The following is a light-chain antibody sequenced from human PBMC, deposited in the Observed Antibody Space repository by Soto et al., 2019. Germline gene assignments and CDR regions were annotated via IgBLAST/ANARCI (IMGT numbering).Light chain of an antibody. V-gene: IGLV1-40*01. CDR1: SSTIGAGYD. CDR2: ANS. Sequence: QSVLTQPPSVSGAPGQTVIIPCTGNSSTIGAGYDVHWYQHLPGTAPKLLISANSNRPSGVPDRFSGSKSGTSASLAITGLQAEDEADYYCQSYDSSLSGFYVFGTGTKVTVL. CDR3: QSYDSSLSGFYV. J-gene: IGLJ1*01.